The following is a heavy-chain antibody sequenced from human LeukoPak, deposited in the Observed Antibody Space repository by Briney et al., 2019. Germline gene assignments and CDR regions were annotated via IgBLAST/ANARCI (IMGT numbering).Heavy chain of an antibody. J-gene: IGHJ4*02. CDR3: ARDAPSVAVAGGPDY. V-gene: IGHV1-18*01. Sequence: ASVKVSCKASGYTFTSYGISWVRQAPGQGLEWMGWIGVYNGNIHYAQKLQGRVTMTTDTSTSTAYMELRSLTSDDTAIYYCARDAPSVAVAGGPDYWGQGTLVSVSS. D-gene: IGHD6-19*01. CDR2: IGVYNGNI. CDR1: GYTFTSYG.